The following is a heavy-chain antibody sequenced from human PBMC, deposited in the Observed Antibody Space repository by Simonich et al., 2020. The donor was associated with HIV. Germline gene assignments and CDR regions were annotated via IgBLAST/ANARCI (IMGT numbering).Heavy chain of an antibody. CDR2: INHSRST. CDR3: ARRGGYAFDY. D-gene: IGHD5-12*01. Sequence: QVHLHQLGAGLLKPSETLSLTCSVYGGSFSGYYWNWIRQPPGKGLEWIGEINHSRSTDYNSSLKSRVTISVDTSKNQFSLKLSSVTAADTAMYYCARRGGYAFDYWGQGTLVTVSS. V-gene: IGHV4-34*01. J-gene: IGHJ4*02. CDR1: GGSFSGYY.